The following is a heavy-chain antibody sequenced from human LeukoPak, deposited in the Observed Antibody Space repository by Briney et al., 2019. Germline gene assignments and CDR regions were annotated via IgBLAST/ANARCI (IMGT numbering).Heavy chain of an antibody. D-gene: IGHD6-13*01. J-gene: IGHJ4*02. CDR3: ARGQQLASN. Sequence: ASVKVSCKASGYTFTGYYIYWVRQAPGQGLEWMGWIDPNSGGTNYAQKFQGRVTMTREMSISTAYMELSRLRSDDTAVYYCARGQQLASNWGQGTLVTVSS. V-gene: IGHV1-2*02. CDR2: IDPNSGGT. CDR1: GYTFTGYY.